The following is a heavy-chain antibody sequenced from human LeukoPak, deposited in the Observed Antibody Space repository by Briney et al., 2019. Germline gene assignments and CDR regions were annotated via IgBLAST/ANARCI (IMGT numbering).Heavy chain of an antibody. V-gene: IGHV1-8*01. Sequence: ASVKVSCKASGYTFTSYDINWVRQATGQGHEWMGWMNPNSGNTGYAQKFQGRVTMTRNTSISTAYMELSSLRSEDTAVYYCARAKKITVVRGRYFDYWGQGTLVTVSS. CDR1: GYTFTSYD. CDR2: MNPNSGNT. CDR3: ARAKKITVVRGRYFDY. J-gene: IGHJ4*02. D-gene: IGHD3-10*01.